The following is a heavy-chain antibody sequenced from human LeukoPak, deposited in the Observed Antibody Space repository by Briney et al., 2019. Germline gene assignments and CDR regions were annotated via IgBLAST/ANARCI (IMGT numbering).Heavy chain of an antibody. Sequence: SETLSLTCTVSGGSIGSGGYYWSWIRQYPGKGLEWIGYIYYTGNTYYNPSLKSRLTISVDTSKNQFSLKLNSVTAADTALYYCARITGSTMTTSFDYWGQGTLVTVSS. CDR2: IYYTGNT. J-gene: IGHJ4*02. CDR3: ARITGSTMTTSFDY. V-gene: IGHV4-31*03. D-gene: IGHD4-17*01. CDR1: GGSIGSGGYY.